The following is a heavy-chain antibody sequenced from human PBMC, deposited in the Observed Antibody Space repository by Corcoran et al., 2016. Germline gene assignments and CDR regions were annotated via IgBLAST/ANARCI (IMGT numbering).Heavy chain of an antibody. V-gene: IGHV4-34*01. J-gene: IGHJ3*02. Sequence: QVQLQQWGAGLLKPSETLSLTCAVYGGSFSGYYWSWIRQPPGKGLEWIGEINHSGSTNYNPSLKSRVTISVDTSKNQFSLKLSSVTAADTAVYYCARSGWMATTRRGAFDIWGQGTMVTVSS. D-gene: IGHD5-12*01. CDR1: GGSFSGYY. CDR3: ARSGWMATTRRGAFDI. CDR2: INHSGST.